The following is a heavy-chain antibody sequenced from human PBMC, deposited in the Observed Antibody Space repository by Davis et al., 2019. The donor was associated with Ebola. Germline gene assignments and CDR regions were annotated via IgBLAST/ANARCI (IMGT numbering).Heavy chain of an antibody. CDR2: INPSGGST. CDR3: ARGGSGGSPNPLAFDY. J-gene: IGHJ4*02. CDR1: GYTFTSYY. D-gene: IGHD2-15*01. V-gene: IGHV1-46*01. Sequence: ASVKVSCKASGYTFTSYYMHWVRQAPGQGLEWMGIINPSGGSTSYAQKFQGRVTMTRDTSTSTVYMELSSLRSEDTAVYYCARGGSGGSPNPLAFDYWGQGTLVTVSS.